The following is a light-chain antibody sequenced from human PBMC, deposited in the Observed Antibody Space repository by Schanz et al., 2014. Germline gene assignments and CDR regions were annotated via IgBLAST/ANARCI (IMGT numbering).Light chain of an antibody. CDR1: QSVSSSY. Sequence: ENVLTQSPGTLSLSPGERATLSCRASQSVSSSYLAWYQQKPGQAPRLLIYGASSRATGIPDRFSGSGSGRDFTLTISRLEPEDFAMYYCQQYGGSPPISFGQGTRLEIK. CDR3: QQYGGSPPIS. CDR2: GAS. J-gene: IGKJ5*01. V-gene: IGKV3-20*01.